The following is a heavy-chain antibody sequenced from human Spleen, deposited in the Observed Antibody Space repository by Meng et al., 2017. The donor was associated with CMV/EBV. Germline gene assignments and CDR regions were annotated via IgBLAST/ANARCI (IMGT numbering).Heavy chain of an antibody. CDR3: ARDYVRSGWFDP. CDR1: GGSISSYY. V-gene: IGHV4-59*12. D-gene: IGHD3-10*01. Sequence: SETLSLTCTVSGGSISSYYWSWIRQPPGKGLEWIGYIYYSGSTNYNPSLKSRVTISVDTSKNQFSLKLSSVTAADTAVYYCARDYVRSGWFDPWGQGTLVTVSS. CDR2: IYYSGST. J-gene: IGHJ5*02.